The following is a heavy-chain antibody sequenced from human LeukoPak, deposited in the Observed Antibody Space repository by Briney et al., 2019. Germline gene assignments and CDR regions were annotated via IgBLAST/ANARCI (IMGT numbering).Heavy chain of an antibody. D-gene: IGHD1-26*01. CDR2: MNPNSGNS. CDR3: ARGRGGGSYFDY. J-gene: IGHJ4*02. V-gene: IGHV1-8*01. CDR1: GYTFTSYD. Sequence: GASVKVSCKASGYTFTSYDINWVRQATGQGLEWMGWMNPNSGNSGYAQKFQGRVTMTRNTPISTAYMELSSRRCKATAVYYCARGRGGGSYFDYWGQGTLVTVSS.